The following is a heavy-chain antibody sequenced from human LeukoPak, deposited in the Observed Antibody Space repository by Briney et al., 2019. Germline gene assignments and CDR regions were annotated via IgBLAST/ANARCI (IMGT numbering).Heavy chain of an antibody. Sequence: GGSLRLSCAASGFTFRDFWMHWVRQAPGEGPVWVSRMSPDGSDTKYADSVKGRFTISRDNAENTMYLQMSSLRAEDTAVYYCARDMWGTFDYWGQGALVTVSS. CDR3: ARDMWGTFDY. CDR2: MSPDGSDT. J-gene: IGHJ4*02. D-gene: IGHD7-27*01. CDR1: GFTFRDFW. V-gene: IGHV3-74*03.